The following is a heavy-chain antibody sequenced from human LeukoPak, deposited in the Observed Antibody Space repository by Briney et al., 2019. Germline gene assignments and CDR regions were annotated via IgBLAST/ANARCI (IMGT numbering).Heavy chain of an antibody. CDR2: INHSGST. J-gene: IGHJ4*02. CDR3: ARVRIGRFGY. D-gene: IGHD2-15*01. CDR1: GGSFSGYY. V-gene: IGHV4-34*01. Sequence: SETLSLTCAVYGGSFSGYYWSWIRLPPGKGLEWIGEINHSGSTNYNPSLKSRVTISVDTSKNQLSLKLSSVTAADTAVYYCARVRIGRFGYWGQGTLVTVSS.